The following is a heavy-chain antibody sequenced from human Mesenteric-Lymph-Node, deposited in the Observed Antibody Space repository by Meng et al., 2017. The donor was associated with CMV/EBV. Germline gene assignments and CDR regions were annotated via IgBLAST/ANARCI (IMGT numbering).Heavy chain of an antibody. CDR3: ARANNFDS. V-gene: IGHV3-30-3*01. J-gene: IGHJ4*02. Sequence: LSLTCAASGFTFSSYAMHWVRQAPGKGLEWVAVISYDGSNKYYADSVKGRFTISRDNSKNTLYLQMNSLRAEDTAMYYCARANNFDSWGQGSLVTVSS. CDR1: GFTFSSYA. D-gene: IGHD2-8*01. CDR2: ISYDGSNK.